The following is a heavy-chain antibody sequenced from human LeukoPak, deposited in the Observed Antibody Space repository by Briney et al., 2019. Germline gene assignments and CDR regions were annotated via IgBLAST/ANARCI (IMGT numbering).Heavy chain of an antibody. J-gene: IGHJ4*02. CDR3: ARDFGSGSYYDY. Sequence: PSETLPLTCTVSGGSISSYYWSWIRQPPGKGLEWIGYIYYSGSTNYNPSLKSRVTISVDTSKNQFSLKLSSVTAADTAVYYCARDFGSGSYYDYWGQGTLVTVSS. D-gene: IGHD3-10*01. V-gene: IGHV4-59*01. CDR1: GGSISSYY. CDR2: IYYSGST.